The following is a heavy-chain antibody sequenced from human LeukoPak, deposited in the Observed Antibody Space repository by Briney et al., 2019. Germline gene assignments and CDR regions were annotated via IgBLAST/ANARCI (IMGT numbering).Heavy chain of an antibody. D-gene: IGHD1-26*01. CDR3: ARDHVGP. Sequence: SETLSLTCTVSGDSINDYYWSWIRQPPGKGLEWIGYIYYTGSTNYNPSLKSRVTISIDTSKNQFSLRLTSVTAADTAVYYCARDHVGPWGQGTLVIVSS. CDR1: GDSINDYY. V-gene: IGHV4-59*01. J-gene: IGHJ5*02. CDR2: IYYTGST.